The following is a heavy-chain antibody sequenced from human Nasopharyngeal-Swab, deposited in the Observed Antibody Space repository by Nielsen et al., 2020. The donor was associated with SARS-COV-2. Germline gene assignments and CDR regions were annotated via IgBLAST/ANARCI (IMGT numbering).Heavy chain of an antibody. CDR3: ARGSGGSYSRYYYYGMDV. D-gene: IGHD1-26*01. CDR2: IYHSGST. J-gene: IGHJ6*02. Sequence: WIRQPPGKGLEWIGEIYHSGSTNYNPSPKSRVTISVDTSKNQFSLKLSSVTAADTAVYYCARGSGGSYSRYYYYGMDVWGQGTTVTVSS. V-gene: IGHV4-34*01.